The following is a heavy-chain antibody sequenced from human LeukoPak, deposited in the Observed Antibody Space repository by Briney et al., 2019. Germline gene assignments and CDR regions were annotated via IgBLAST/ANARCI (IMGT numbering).Heavy chain of an antibody. Sequence: PGGSLRLSCTASGFTFGDYAMSWVRQAPGKGLEWVGFIRSKAYVGTTEYAASVKGRFTISRDDSKSIAYLQMNSLKTEDTAVYYCTRDSGSYYFHWGQGTLVTVSS. CDR3: TRDSGSYYFH. V-gene: IGHV3-49*04. J-gene: IGHJ4*02. CDR1: GFTFGDYA. D-gene: IGHD1-26*01. CDR2: IRSKAYVGTT.